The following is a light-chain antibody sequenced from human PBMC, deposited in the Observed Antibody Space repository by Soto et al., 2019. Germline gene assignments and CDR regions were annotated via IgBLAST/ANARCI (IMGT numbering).Light chain of an antibody. CDR2: AAS. V-gene: IGKV1-27*01. CDR1: QDIKNY. CDR3: QKYNSAPRT. Sequence: DIQMTQSPSSLSASVGDRVTITCRASQDIKNYLAWYQVQPGKGPKLLIYAASTLQSGVPSRFSGSGSGTAFTLTISSLQPEDVATYFCQKYNSAPRTFGQGTRVEI. J-gene: IGKJ1*01.